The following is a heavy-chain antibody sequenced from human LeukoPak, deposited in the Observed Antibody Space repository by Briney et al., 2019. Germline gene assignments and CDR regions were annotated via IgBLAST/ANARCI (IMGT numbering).Heavy chain of an antibody. Sequence: SETLSLTCTVSGGSMHLFYWTWIRQPPGKGLEWIGSGSTYYNPSLKSRVTISVDTSKNQFSLKLSSVTAADTAAYFCASPRGDDSGGYYTWYFHHWGQGILVTVSS. V-gene: IGHV4-4*09. CDR2: SGST. CDR1: GGSMHLFY. D-gene: IGHD3-22*01. J-gene: IGHJ1*01. CDR3: ASPRGDDSGGYYTWYFHH.